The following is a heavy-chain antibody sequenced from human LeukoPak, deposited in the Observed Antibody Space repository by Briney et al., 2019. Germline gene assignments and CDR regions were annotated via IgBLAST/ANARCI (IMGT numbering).Heavy chain of an antibody. Sequence: SQTLSLTCAISGDSVSSNSAAWSWIRQSPSRGLQWLGRTYYRCKWYNDYEVSVKSRITTNPHTSKNQFSLQLSSVTPEDTAVYYCARAPDYYGSGSYYNHFDYWGQGTLVTVSS. D-gene: IGHD3-10*01. V-gene: IGHV6-1*01. CDR2: TYYRCKWYN. J-gene: IGHJ4*02. CDR3: ARAPDYYGSGSYYNHFDY. CDR1: GDSVSSNSAA.